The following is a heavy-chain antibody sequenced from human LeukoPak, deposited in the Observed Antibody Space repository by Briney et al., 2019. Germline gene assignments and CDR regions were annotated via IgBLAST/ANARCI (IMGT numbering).Heavy chain of an antibody. Sequence: GGSLRLPCAASGFTFDDYAMHWVRQTPGKGLEWVSAITWNSGATVYADSVKGRFTISRDNAKNSLSLQMNSLRLEDTALYFCARDPGYHFYYYMDVWGKGTTVTVSS. CDR3: ARDPGYHFYYYMDV. CDR2: ITWNSGAT. CDR1: GFTFDDYA. V-gene: IGHV3-9*01. J-gene: IGHJ6*03.